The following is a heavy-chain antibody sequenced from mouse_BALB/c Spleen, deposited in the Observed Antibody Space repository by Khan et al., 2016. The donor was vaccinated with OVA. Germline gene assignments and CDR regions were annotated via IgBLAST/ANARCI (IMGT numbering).Heavy chain of an antibody. Sequence: QVQLTESGAELVRPGSSVKISCKASGYAFSNYWMNWVKQRPGKGLEWIGQIYPGDGDTSFNGKFRGKATLTADKSSSTAYMQLSSLTSEDSAVYFCARSGYGDFAYWGQGTLVTVSA. CDR1: GYAFSNYW. CDR3: ARSGYGDFAY. CDR2: IYPGDGDT. D-gene: IGHD1-1*01. V-gene: IGHV1-80*01. J-gene: IGHJ3*01.